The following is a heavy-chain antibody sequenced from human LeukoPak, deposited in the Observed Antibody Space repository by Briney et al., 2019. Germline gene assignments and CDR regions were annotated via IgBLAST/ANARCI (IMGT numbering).Heavy chain of an antibody. Sequence: GASVKVSCKASGYTFTGYYMHWVRQAPGQGLEWMGWINPNSGGTNYAQKFQGRVTMTRDTSISTAYMELSRLRSDDTAVYYCARSRITGRNDAFDIWGQGSMVTVSS. D-gene: IGHD1-20*01. CDR1: GYTFTGYY. CDR2: INPNSGGT. CDR3: ARSRITGRNDAFDI. V-gene: IGHV1-2*02. J-gene: IGHJ3*02.